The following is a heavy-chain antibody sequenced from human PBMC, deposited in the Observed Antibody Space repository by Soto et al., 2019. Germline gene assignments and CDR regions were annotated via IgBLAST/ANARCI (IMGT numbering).Heavy chain of an antibody. J-gene: IGHJ4*02. CDR1: GFTFSNAW. D-gene: IGHD6-13*01. Sequence: EVQLVESGGGLVKPGGSLRLSCAASGFTFSNAWMSWVRQAPGKGLEWVGRIKSKTDGGTTDYAAPVKGRFTISRDDSENTLYLQMNSLKTEDTAVYYCTSRIAAAGISSYWGQVTLVTVSS. CDR2: IKSKTDGGTT. CDR3: TSRIAAAGISSY. V-gene: IGHV3-15*01.